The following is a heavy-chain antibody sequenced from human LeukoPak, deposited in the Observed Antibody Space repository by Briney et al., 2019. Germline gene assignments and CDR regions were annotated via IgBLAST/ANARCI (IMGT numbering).Heavy chain of an antibody. Sequence: SETLSLTCAVSGYSISSGYYWGWIRQPPGKGLELIGSIYHSGSTYYNPYLKSRVTISVDTSKNQFSLKLSSVTAADTAVYYCATDPGIAVAGPGYWGQGTLVTVSS. CDR1: GYSISSGYY. J-gene: IGHJ4*02. D-gene: IGHD6-19*01. V-gene: IGHV4-38-2*01. CDR2: IYHSGST. CDR3: ATDPGIAVAGPGY.